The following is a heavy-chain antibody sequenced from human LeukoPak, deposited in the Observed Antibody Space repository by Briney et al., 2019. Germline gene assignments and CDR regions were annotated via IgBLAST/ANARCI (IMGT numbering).Heavy chain of an antibody. J-gene: IGHJ2*01. CDR3: ARVREDSSGYYDWYFDL. CDR1: GGSISSGDYY. Sequence: SQTLSLTCTVSGGSISSGDYYWRWIRQPPGKGLEWVGYIYYSGSTYYNPSLKSRVTISVDTSKNQFSLKLSSVTAADTAVYYCARVREDSSGYYDWYFDLWGRGTLVTVSS. D-gene: IGHD3-22*01. CDR2: IYYSGST. V-gene: IGHV4-30-4*01.